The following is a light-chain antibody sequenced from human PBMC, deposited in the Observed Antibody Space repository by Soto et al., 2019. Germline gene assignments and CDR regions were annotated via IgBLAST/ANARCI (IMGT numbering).Light chain of an antibody. Sequence: EIVLTQSPGTLSLSPGERDTLSCRAIQSFSSIYLAWYQQKPGQAPRLLVYGASSRATGIPGRFSGSGSGTDFTLTISRLEPEDFAVYYCQQSNKWPPETVGQGTKVDIK. CDR2: GAS. CDR1: QSFSSIY. CDR3: QQSNKWPPET. V-gene: IGKV3-20*01. J-gene: IGKJ1*01.